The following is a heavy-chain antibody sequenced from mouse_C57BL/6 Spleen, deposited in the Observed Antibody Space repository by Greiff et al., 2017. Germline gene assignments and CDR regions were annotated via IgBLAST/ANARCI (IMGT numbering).Heavy chain of an antibody. CDR3: ARPHGSSPFDY. J-gene: IGHJ2*01. CDR2: IYPSDSET. V-gene: IGHV1-61*01. Sequence: QVQLQQPGAELVRPGSSVKLSCKASGYTFTSYWMDWVKQRPGQGLEWIGNIYPSDSETHYNQKFKDKATLTVDKSSSTAYMQLSSLTSEDSAVYYCARPHGSSPFDYWGQGTTLTVSS. CDR1: GYTFTSYW. D-gene: IGHD1-1*01.